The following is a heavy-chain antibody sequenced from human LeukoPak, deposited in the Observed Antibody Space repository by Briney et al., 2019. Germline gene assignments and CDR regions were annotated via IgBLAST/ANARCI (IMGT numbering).Heavy chain of an antibody. Sequence: PSETLSLTCAVSGYSISSGYYWGCIRQPPGRGLEWIGSIYHSGSTYFNPSLKSRVTISVDTSKNQFSLTLSSVTAADTAVYFCARVSGSGTALDAFDVWGQGTMVTVSS. J-gene: IGHJ3*01. CDR2: IYHSGST. V-gene: IGHV4-38-2*01. CDR1: GYSISSGYY. D-gene: IGHD1-1*01. CDR3: ARVSGSGTALDAFDV.